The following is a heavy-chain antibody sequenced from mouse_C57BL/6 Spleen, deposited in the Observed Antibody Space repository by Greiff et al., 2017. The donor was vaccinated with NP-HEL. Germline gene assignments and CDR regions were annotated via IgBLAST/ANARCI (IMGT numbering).Heavy chain of an antibody. D-gene: IGHD2-4*01. CDR1: GYTFTSYW. J-gene: IGHJ1*03. Sequence: VKLQQPGAELVKPGASVKMSCKASGYTFTSYWITWVKQRPGQGLEWIGDIYPGSGSTNYNEKFKSKATLTVDTSSSTAYMQLSSLTSEDSAVYYCARKGIYYDYDGYFDVWGTGTTVTVSS. CDR3: ARKGIYYDYDGYFDV. V-gene: IGHV1-55*01. CDR2: IYPGSGST.